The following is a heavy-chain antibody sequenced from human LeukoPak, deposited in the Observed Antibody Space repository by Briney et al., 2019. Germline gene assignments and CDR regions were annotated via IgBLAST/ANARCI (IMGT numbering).Heavy chain of an antibody. V-gene: IGHV4-39*01. Sequence: SETLSLTCTLSGGSISSSTHFWGWIRQPPGKGLEWFGSLYYSGTTYYNPSLKSRVTISVDTSKNQFSLKLSSVTAADTAVYYCAVLWLTQYCFDSWGQGTLVTVSS. CDR2: LYYSGTT. CDR1: GGSISSSTHF. J-gene: IGHJ4*02. D-gene: IGHD3-10*01. CDR3: AVLWLTQYCFDS.